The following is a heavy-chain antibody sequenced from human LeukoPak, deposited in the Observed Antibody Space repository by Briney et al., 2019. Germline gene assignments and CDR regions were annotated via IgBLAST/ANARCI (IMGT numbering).Heavy chain of an antibody. CDR1: GFTFSSYG. CDR3: AKVPGVDYDILTGYYDY. Sequence: GGSLRLSCAASGFTFSSYGMSWVRQAPEKGLEWVSAISGSGGSTYYADSVKGRFTISRDNSKNTLYLQMNSLRAEDTAVYYCAKVPGVDYDILTGYYDYWGQGTLVTVSS. D-gene: IGHD3-9*01. J-gene: IGHJ4*02. V-gene: IGHV3-23*01. CDR2: ISGSGGST.